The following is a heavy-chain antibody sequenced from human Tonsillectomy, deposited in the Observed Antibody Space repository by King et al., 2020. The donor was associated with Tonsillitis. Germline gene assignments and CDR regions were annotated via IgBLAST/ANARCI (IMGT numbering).Heavy chain of an antibody. J-gene: IGHJ4*02. V-gene: IGHV4-31*03. D-gene: IGHD3-16*02. Sequence: VQLQESGPGLVKPSQTLSLTCTVSGGSISSGAYYWSWIRQLPGKGLGWVGDIYDSANTYYSPSLRSRVIISVDTSTKQFALKLSSVTAADTAVYYCARVAESYGYRYFDYWGQGTLVTVSS. CDR1: GGSISSGAYY. CDR3: ARVAESYGYRYFDY. CDR2: IYDSANT.